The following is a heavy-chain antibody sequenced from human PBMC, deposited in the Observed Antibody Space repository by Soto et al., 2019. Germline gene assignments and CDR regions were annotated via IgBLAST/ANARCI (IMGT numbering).Heavy chain of an antibody. CDR1: AGSISIGTDY. D-gene: IGHD3-9*01. CDR2: IHYSGST. Sequence: SETLSLTCDVSAGSISIGTDYWGWIRQPPGKGQEWIGNIHYSGSTNYKPSLKSRLNISVATTKYQISPKLRSVTDADTAKYKFAMRHSHEFDDKDIYVSWCQGTQVTVSA. CDR3: AMRHSHEFDDKDIYVS. J-gene: IGHJ4*02. V-gene: IGHV4-39*01.